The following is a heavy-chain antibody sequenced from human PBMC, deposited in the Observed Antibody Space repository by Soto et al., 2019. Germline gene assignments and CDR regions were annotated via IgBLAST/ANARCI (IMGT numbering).Heavy chain of an antibody. CDR2: IYYSGST. Sequence: SATLSLSCTVSCGSICSAGYYWSWIRQHPGKGLEWIGYIYYSGSTYYNPSLKSRVTISVDTSKNQFSLKLSSVTAADMAVYYCARDPYDTEDFDIWGQGRMVT. D-gene: IGHD3-22*01. CDR1: CGSICSAGYY. V-gene: IGHV4-31*03. J-gene: IGHJ3*02. CDR3: ARDPYDTEDFDI.